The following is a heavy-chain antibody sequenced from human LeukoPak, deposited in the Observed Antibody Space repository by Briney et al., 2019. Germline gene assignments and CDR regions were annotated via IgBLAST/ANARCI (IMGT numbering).Heavy chain of an antibody. J-gene: IGHJ4*02. CDR3: ASGSDLTFDY. V-gene: IGHV4-61*02. CDR1: GGSISSGSYY. Sequence: SQTLSLTCTVSGGSISSGSYYWSWIRQPAGKGLEWIGRIYTSGSTNCNPSLKSRVTISVDTSKNQFSLKLSSVTAADTAVYYCASGSDLTFDYWGQGTLVTVSS. D-gene: IGHD3-10*01. CDR2: IYTSGST.